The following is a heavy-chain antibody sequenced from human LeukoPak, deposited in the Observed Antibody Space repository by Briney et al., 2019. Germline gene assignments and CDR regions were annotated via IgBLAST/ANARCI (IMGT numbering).Heavy chain of an antibody. CDR3: ASLPGYSGSFWAFDI. CDR2: IYYSGST. Sequence: SETLSLTCTVSGGSISSYYWSWIRQPPGKGLEWIGCIYYSGSTNYNPSLKSRVTISVDTSKNQFSLKLSSVTAADTAVYYCASLPGYSGSFWAFDIWGQGTMVTVSS. D-gene: IGHD1-26*01. V-gene: IGHV4-59*08. J-gene: IGHJ3*02. CDR1: GGSISSYY.